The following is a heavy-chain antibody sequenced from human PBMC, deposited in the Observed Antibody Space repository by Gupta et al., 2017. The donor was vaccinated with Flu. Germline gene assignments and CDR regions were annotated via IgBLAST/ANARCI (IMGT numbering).Heavy chain of an antibody. CDR2: ISGSGGST. CDR3: AKEEDTLWEDGSDFDY. V-gene: IGHV3-23*01. CDR1: GFTFSSYA. Sequence: EVHLLESGGGLVQPGGSLSLSCAASGFTFSSYAMSWVRQAPGKGLEWVSAISGSGGSTYYADSVKGRFTISRDNSKNTLYLQMNSLRAEDTAVYYCAKEEDTLWEDGSDFDYWGQGTLVTVSS. J-gene: IGHJ4*02. D-gene: IGHD1-26*01.